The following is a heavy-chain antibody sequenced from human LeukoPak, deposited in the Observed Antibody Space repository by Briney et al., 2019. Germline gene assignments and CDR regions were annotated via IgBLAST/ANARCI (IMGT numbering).Heavy chain of an antibody. Sequence: QPGGSLTLSCAVSGFTFSSYEMIWLRQAPGKGLEWVSYISSSGSTIYHADSVKGRFTISRDNDKNSLYLQMNSLRAEDTAVYYCARAREHAPESPFEYWGQGSLVTVSS. J-gene: IGHJ4*02. CDR1: GFTFSSYE. V-gene: IGHV3-48*03. D-gene: IGHD1-14*01. CDR3: ARAREHAPESPFEY. CDR2: ISSSGSTI.